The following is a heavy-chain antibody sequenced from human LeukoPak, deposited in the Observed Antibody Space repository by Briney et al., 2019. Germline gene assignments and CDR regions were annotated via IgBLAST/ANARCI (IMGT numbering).Heavy chain of an antibody. J-gene: IGHJ2*01. CDR1: GGSISSGDYY. V-gene: IGHV4-30-4*01. Sequence: PSQTLSLTCTVSGGSISSGDYYWSWIRQPPGKGLEWIGYIYYSGSTNYNPSLKSRVTISVDTSKNQFSLKLSSVTAADTAVYYCASTNCSSTSCSTGWYFDLWGRGTLVTVSS. D-gene: IGHD2-2*01. CDR2: IYYSGST. CDR3: ASTNCSSTSCSTGWYFDL.